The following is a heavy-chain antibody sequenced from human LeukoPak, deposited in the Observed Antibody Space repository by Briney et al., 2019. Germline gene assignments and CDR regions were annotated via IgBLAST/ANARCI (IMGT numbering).Heavy chain of an antibody. V-gene: IGHV4-59*01. CDR3: ARDDGGTTIDY. D-gene: IGHD1-7*01. CDR1: GDSIRSYY. J-gene: IGHJ4*02. CDR2: IYYSGSP. Sequence: PSETLSLTCTVSGDSIRSYYWNWIRQPPGKRLEWIGYIYYSGSPKYNPSLKSRVTISVDTSKNQLSLKLNSVTAADTAVYYCARDDGGTTIDYWGQGTLVTVSS.